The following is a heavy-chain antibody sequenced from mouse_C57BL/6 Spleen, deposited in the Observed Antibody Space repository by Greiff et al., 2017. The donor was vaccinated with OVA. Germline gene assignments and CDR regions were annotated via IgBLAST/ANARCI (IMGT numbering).Heavy chain of an antibody. J-gene: IGHJ3*01. CDR3: ARGDSLRRCAD. V-gene: IGHV1-58*01. D-gene: IGHD3-2*02. CDR1: GYTFTSYG. CDR2: IYIGDGYT. Sequence: EVQLQQSGAELVRPGSSVKMSCKTSGYTFTSYGLHWVKQRPGQGLEWIGYIYIGDGYTEYNEKFKGKATRTSDTSSSTAYMQLSSLTSEDSAIYFCARGDSLRRCADWGQGTLVTVSA.